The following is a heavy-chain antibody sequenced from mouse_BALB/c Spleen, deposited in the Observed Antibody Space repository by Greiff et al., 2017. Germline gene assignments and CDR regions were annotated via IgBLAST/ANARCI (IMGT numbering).Heavy chain of an antibody. Sequence: EVQLVESGTVLARPGASVKMSCKASGYPFTSYWMHWVKQRPGQGLEWIGAIYPGNSDTSYNQKFKGKAKLTAVTSTSTAYMELSSLTNEDSAVYYCAVYYGSRGDFDYWGQGTTLTVSS. V-gene: IGHV1-5*01. CDR2: IYPGNSDT. J-gene: IGHJ2*01. CDR1: GYPFTSYW. CDR3: AVYYGSRGDFDY. D-gene: IGHD1-1*01.